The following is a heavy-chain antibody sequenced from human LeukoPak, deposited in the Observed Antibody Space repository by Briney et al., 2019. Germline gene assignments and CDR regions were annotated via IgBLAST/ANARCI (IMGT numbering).Heavy chain of an antibody. CDR3: ARGLGLDP. CDR1: GGSINNYY. J-gene: IGHJ5*02. CDR2: INPSGST. Sequence: SETLSLTCTVSGGSINNYYWSWIRQPAGKGLEWIGRINPSGSTNYNPSLKTRVTMSVDTSKTQFSLKVRSVTAADTAVYYCARGLGLDPWGQGTLVTVSS. V-gene: IGHV4-4*07.